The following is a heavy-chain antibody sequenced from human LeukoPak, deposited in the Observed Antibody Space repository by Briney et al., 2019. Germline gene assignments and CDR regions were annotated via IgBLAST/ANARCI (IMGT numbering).Heavy chain of an antibody. CDR1: GGSFSGYY. J-gene: IGHJ6*03. D-gene: IGHD3-10*01. Sequence: SETPSLTCAVYGGSFSGYYWSWIRQPPGKGLEWIGEINHSGSTNYNPSLKSRVTISVDTSKNQFSLKLSSVTAADTAVYYCARADRITMVRGPTSNYYYYYYMDVWGKGTTVTVSS. CDR2: INHSGST. V-gene: IGHV4-34*01. CDR3: ARADRITMVRGPTSNYYYYYYMDV.